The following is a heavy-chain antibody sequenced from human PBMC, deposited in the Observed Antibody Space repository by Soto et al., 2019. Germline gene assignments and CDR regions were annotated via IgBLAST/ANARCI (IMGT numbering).Heavy chain of an antibody. D-gene: IGHD3-10*01. CDR1: GGSISSGDYY. CDR2: IYYSGST. CDR3: ARASAGVTMVRGVRNYGSFDY. V-gene: IGHV4-30-4*08. J-gene: IGHJ4*02. Sequence: PSETLSLTCTVSGGSISSGDYYRSWIRQPPGKGLEWIGYIYYSGSTYYNPSLKSRVTISVDTSKNQFSLKLSSVTAADTAVYYCARASAGVTMVRGVRNYGSFDYWGQGTLVTVSS.